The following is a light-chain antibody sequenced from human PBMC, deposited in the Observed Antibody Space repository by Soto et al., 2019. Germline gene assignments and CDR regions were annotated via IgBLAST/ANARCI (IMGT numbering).Light chain of an antibody. V-gene: IGLV2-14*03. Sequence: QSALAQPASVSGSRGQSITISCTGTSSDVGRYNYVSWFQQHPGKVPKLIIYDVSNWPSGVSDRFSGSKSGNTASLTISGLQPEDEADYYCSSFTSSSTFVFGTGTKLTVL. CDR1: SSDVGRYNY. J-gene: IGLJ1*01. CDR3: SSFTSSSTFV. CDR2: DVS.